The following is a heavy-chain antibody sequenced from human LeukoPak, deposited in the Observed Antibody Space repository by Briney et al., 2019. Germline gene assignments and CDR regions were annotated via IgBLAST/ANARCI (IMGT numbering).Heavy chain of an antibody. D-gene: IGHD3-10*01. V-gene: IGHV1-69*13. CDR3: ARDFGSGSYYAGDYYYGMDV. CDR1: GGTFSSYA. J-gene: IGHJ6*02. Sequence: PGASVRVSCKASGGTFSSYAIAWVRQAPGQGLEWMGGIIPIFGTVKYAQKFQGRVTIIADESTSTAYMELSSLRSEDTAVYYCARDFGSGSYYAGDYYYGMDVWGQGTPVTVSS. CDR2: IIPIFGTV.